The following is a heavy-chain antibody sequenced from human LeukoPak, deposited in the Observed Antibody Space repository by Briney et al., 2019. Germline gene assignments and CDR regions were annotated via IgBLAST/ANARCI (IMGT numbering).Heavy chain of an antibody. CDR1: GYTFTSYG. J-gene: IGHJ3*02. Sequence: GASVKVSCKASGYTFTSYGISWVRQAPGQGLEWMGWTSAYNGNTNYAQKLQGRVTMTTDTSTSTAYMELRSLRSDDTAVYYCARSNPTNGIAVPFDIWGQGTMVTVSS. V-gene: IGHV1-18*01. CDR2: TSAYNGNT. CDR3: ARSNPTNGIAVPFDI. D-gene: IGHD6-19*01.